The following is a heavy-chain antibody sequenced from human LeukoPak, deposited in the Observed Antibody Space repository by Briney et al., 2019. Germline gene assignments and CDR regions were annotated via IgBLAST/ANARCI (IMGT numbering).Heavy chain of an antibody. Sequence: ASVKVSCKASGYTFTSYGISWVRQAPGQGLEWMGWISAYNGNTNYAQKLQGRVTMTTDTSTSTAYTELRSLRSDDAAVYYCARDSYLAVAGEPFDYWGQGTLVTVSS. V-gene: IGHV1-18*01. CDR2: ISAYNGNT. D-gene: IGHD6-19*01. CDR1: GYTFTSYG. CDR3: ARDSYLAVAGEPFDY. J-gene: IGHJ4*02.